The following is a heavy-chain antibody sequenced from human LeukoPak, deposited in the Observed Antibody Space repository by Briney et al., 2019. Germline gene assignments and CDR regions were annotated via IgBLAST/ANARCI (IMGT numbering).Heavy chain of an antibody. V-gene: IGHV4-61*02. Sequence: SETLSLTCTVPGGSISSGSYYWSWIRQPAGKGLEWIGRIYISGTSTYNPSLKSRVTISADTSRNQFSLKLSSVTAEDTGFYYCARGYWFYFDYWGQGTLVTVSS. D-gene: IGHD2-8*02. CDR1: GGSISSGSYY. CDR3: ARGYWFYFDY. CDR2: IYISGTS. J-gene: IGHJ4*02.